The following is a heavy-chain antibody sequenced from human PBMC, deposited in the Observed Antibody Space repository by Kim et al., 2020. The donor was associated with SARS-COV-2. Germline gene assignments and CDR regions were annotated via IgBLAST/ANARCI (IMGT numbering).Heavy chain of an antibody. D-gene: IGHD3-3*01. CDR2: INTNTGNP. Sequence: ASVKVSCKASGYTFTSYAMNWVRQAPGQGLEWMGWINTNTGNPTYAQGFTGRFVFSLDTSVSTAYLQISSLKAEDTAVYYCARGVEVFGVVGWFDPWGQGTLVTVSS. CDR3: ARGVEVFGVVGWFDP. V-gene: IGHV7-4-1*02. CDR1: GYTFTSYA. J-gene: IGHJ5*02.